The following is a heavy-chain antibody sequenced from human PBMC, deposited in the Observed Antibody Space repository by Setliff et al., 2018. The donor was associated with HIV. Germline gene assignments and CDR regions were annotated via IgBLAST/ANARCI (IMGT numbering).Heavy chain of an antibody. J-gene: IGHJ6*03. CDR2: ISSSGSTI. Sequence: GGSLRLSCAASGFTFSRYSVNWCRQAPGKGLEGLSYISSSGSTIYYSDSVKGRFTITRDNAKXSLYLQMNSLRAXXTAVYYCARXLXYPRXVSYYYYYMDVWGKGTTVTVSS. CDR1: GFTFSRYS. V-gene: IGHV3-48*01. CDR3: ARXLXYPRXVSYYYYYMDV. D-gene: IGHD3-16*02.